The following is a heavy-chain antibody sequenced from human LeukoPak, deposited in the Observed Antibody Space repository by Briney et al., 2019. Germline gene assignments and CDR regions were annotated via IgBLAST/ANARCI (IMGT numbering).Heavy chain of an antibody. D-gene: IGHD3-22*01. J-gene: IGHJ4*02. Sequence: GGSLRLSCAASGFTFSSYSMNWVRQAPGKGLEWVSYISSSSSTIYYADSVKGRFTISRDNAKNSLYLQMNSLRAEDTAVYYCARDANYYDSSGRDYWDQGTLVTVSS. CDR3: ARDANYYDSSGRDY. V-gene: IGHV3-48*01. CDR2: ISSSSSTI. CDR1: GFTFSSYS.